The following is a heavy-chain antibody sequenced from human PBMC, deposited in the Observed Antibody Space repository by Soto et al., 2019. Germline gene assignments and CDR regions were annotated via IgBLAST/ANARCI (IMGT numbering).Heavy chain of an antibody. V-gene: IGHV3-30*18. CDR3: AKEVYSNTWNGGGMDV. CDR1: GFTFSSYG. CDR2: ISYDGSNK. J-gene: IGHJ6*02. Sequence: QVQLVESGGGVVQPGRSLRLSCAASGFTFSSYGMHWVRQAPGKGLEWVAVISYDGSNKFYADSVKGQFTISRDNSKDTLYLQMNSLRAADTAVYYCAKEVYSNTWNGGGMDVWGHGTTVTVSS. D-gene: IGHD6-13*01.